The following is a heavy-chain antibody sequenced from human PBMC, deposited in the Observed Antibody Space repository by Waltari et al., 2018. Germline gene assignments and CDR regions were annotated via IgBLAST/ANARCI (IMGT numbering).Heavy chain of an antibody. Sequence: QVQLVQSGAEVRKPGPSVRVSCKASGGTFTNYAISWVRLAPGQGLDWMVRIGPNLDMTDYAQSCQGRVTITADESTSTAYMELTSLRSEDTAVYYCARAPTDTVVFDIWGQGTLVTVSS. V-gene: IGHV1-69*04. CDR1: GGTFTNYA. CDR2: IGPNLDMT. D-gene: IGHD2-21*02. CDR3: ARAPTDTVVFDI. J-gene: IGHJ4*02.